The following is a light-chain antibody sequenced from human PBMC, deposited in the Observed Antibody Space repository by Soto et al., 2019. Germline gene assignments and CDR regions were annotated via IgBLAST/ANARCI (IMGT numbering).Light chain of an antibody. V-gene: IGLV2-14*01. CDR2: EVT. CDR1: NSDVGAYNY. Sequence: QSALTQPASVSGSPGQSITISCTGTNSDVGAYNYVSWFQQHPGKAPKLIIFEVTNRPSGVSHRFSGSKSGNTASVTISGLQAEDEADYYCSSYTTSTTYVFGTGTKVTVL. CDR3: SSYTTSTTYV. J-gene: IGLJ1*01.